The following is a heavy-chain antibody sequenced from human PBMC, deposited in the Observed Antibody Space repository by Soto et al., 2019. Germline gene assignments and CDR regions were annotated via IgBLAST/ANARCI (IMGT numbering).Heavy chain of an antibody. CDR3: AKENGFQFVNFGASGFDY. Sequence: EVQLLESGGGLVQPGGSLRLSCAASGFRFSSKAMSWVRQAPGKGLEWVSIISGSGSSTYYTDSLKGRFTISRDNSKNMVCLEMNYLRAEDTAVYYCAKENGFQFVNFGASGFDYWGQGSLVSVSS. V-gene: IGHV3-23*01. CDR1: GFRFSSKA. J-gene: IGHJ4*02. D-gene: IGHD6-6*01. CDR2: ISGSGSST.